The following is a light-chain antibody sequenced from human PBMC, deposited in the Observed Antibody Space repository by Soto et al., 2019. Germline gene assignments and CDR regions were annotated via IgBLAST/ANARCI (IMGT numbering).Light chain of an antibody. CDR2: DAS. V-gene: IGKV1-13*02. CDR3: QQFNSYPRSFT. Sequence: AIQLTQSPSSLSASVGDRVTITCRASQGISSALAWYQQKPGKAPNLLIYDASSLESGVPSRFSGSGSGTYFTLTISSLQPEDFATYDCQQFNSYPRSFTFGPGTKVDIK. CDR1: QGISSA. J-gene: IGKJ3*01.